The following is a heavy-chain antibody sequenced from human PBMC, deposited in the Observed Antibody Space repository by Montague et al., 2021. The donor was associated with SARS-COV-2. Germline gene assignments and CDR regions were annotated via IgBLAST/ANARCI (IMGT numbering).Heavy chain of an antibody. V-gene: IGHV4-39*01. CDR2: IYYSGTT. CDR1: GGSISSSSYY. Sequence: SETLSLTCTASGGSISSSSYYWGWIRQPPGKGLEWIGSIYYSGTTYYNPSLKSRVTISVDTSKNQFSLKLSSVTAADTAVYYCARHVRSLMVRGPDFDYRGQGTLVTVSS. D-gene: IGHD3-10*01. CDR3: ARHVRSLMVRGPDFDY. J-gene: IGHJ4*02.